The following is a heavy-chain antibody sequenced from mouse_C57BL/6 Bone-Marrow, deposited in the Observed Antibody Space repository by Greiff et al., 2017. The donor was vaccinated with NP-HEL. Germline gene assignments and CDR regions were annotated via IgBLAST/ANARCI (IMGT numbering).Heavy chain of an antibody. CDR1: GYSITSGYY. V-gene: IGHV3-6*01. J-gene: IGHJ4*01. CDR3: ASRNPLGSSYVDYYAMDY. CDR2: ISYDGSN. D-gene: IGHD1-1*01. Sequence: EVKLMESGPGLVKPSQSLSLTCSVTGYSITSGYYWNWIRQFPGNKLEWMGYISYDGSNNYNPSLKNRISITRDTSKNQFFLKLNSVTTEDTATYYCASRNPLGSSYVDYYAMDYWGQGTSVTVSS.